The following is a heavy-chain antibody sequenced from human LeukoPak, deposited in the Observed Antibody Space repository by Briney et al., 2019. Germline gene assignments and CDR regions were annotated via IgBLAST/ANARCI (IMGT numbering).Heavy chain of an antibody. CDR1: GFTFSDYT. Sequence: PGGSLRLSCAASGFTFSDYTMNWVRQAQGKGLGWISYISISSDTIYYADSVKGRFTISRDNAKNSLYLQMNSLRAEDTAVYYCASEGGDTAIFGLDYWGQGTLVTVSS. CDR2: ISISSDTI. D-gene: IGHD5-18*01. J-gene: IGHJ4*02. V-gene: IGHV3-48*04. CDR3: ASEGGDTAIFGLDY.